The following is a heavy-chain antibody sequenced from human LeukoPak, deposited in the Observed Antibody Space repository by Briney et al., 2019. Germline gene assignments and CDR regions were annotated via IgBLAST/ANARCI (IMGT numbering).Heavy chain of an antibody. D-gene: IGHD3-16*01. J-gene: IGHJ5*01. V-gene: IGHV3-66*03. CDR2: IRDSGET. Sequence: PGGSLRLSCAGSGFTLSNSWMGWVRQAPGKGLEWVSLIRDSGETFYADSVKGRFTISRDNSKNTVYLQMNRLRVEDTAVYFCARDRAVTQVWVEFDSWGQGTLVTVSS. CDR1: GFTLSNSW. CDR3: ARDRAVTQVWVEFDS.